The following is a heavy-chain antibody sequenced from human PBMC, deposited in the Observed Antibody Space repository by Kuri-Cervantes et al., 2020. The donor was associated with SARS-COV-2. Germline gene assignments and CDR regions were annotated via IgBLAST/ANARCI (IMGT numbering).Heavy chain of an antibody. J-gene: IGHJ4*02. CDR2: INHSGST. CDR1: GGSSSGYY. V-gene: IGHV4-34*01. D-gene: IGHD2-21*01. CDR3: ARAAYCGGDCYYYFDY. Sequence: SETLSLTCAVYGGSSSGYYWSWIRQPPGKGLEWIGEINHSGSTNYNPSLKSRVTISVDTSKNQFSLKLSSVTAADTAVYYCARAAYCGGDCYYYFDYWGQGTLVTVSS.